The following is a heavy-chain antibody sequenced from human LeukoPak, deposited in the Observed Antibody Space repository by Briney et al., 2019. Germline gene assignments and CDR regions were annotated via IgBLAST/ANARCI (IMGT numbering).Heavy chain of an antibody. D-gene: IGHD3-10*01. CDR1: GYTFTSYD. Sequence: GASVKVSCKASGYTFTSYDINWVRQATGQGLEWMGWMNPNSGNTGYAQKFQGRVTMTRDTSISTAYMELSRLRSDDTAVYYCARGGTLWFGEFSPFDYWGQGTLVTVSS. CDR2: MNPNSGNT. J-gene: IGHJ4*02. V-gene: IGHV1-8*02. CDR3: ARGGTLWFGEFSPFDY.